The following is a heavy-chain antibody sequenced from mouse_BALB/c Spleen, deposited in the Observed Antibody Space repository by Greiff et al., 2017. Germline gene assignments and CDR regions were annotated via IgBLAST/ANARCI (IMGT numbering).Heavy chain of an antibody. CDR3: ARKVTYAMDY. Sequence: EVQLVESGGGLVKPGGSLKLSCAASGFTFSSYAMSWVRQTPEKRLEWVASISSGGSTYYPDSVKGRFTISRDNARNILYLQMSSLRSEDTAMYYCARKVTYAMDYWGQGTSVTVSS. J-gene: IGHJ4*01. D-gene: IGHD2-13*01. CDR1: GFTFSSYA. V-gene: IGHV5-6-5*01. CDR2: ISSGGST.